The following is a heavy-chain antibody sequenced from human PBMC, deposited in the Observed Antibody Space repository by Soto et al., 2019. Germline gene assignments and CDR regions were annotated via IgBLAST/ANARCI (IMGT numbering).Heavy chain of an antibody. J-gene: IGHJ4*02. CDR3: ATEGYSYGYVVY. CDR2: IYHSGST. Sequence: QVQLQESGPGLVKPSGTLSLTCAVSGGSISSSNWWSWVRQPPGKGLEWIGQIYHSGSTHYNPSLKSRVTISVDKSKNQFSLKVSSVTAAETAVYYCATEGYSYGYVVYWGQGSLVTVSS. V-gene: IGHV4-4*02. D-gene: IGHD5-18*01. CDR1: GGSISSSNW.